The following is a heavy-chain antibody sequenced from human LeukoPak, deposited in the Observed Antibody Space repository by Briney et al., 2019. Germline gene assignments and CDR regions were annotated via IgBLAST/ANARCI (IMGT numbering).Heavy chain of an antibody. Sequence: AGGSLRLSCAASGFTFSSYGTHWVRQAPGKGLEWVAVISYDGSNKYYADSVKGRFTISRDNSKNTLYLQMNSLRAEDTAVYYCAKDYDSSGLDYWGQGTLVTVSS. CDR1: GFTFSSYG. V-gene: IGHV3-30*18. D-gene: IGHD3-22*01. CDR3: AKDYDSSGLDY. CDR2: ISYDGSNK. J-gene: IGHJ4*02.